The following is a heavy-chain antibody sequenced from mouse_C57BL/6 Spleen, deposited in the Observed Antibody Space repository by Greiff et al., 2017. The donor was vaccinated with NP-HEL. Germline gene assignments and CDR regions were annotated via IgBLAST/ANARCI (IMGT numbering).Heavy chain of an antibody. D-gene: IGHD2-4*01. CDR2: IDPSDSET. Sequence: QVQLQQPGAELVRPGSSVKLSCKASGYTFTSYWMHWVKQRPIQGLEWIGNIDPSDSETHYNQKFKDKATLTVDKSSSTAYMQLSSLTAEDSAVYYCARGGYDYERYFDVWGTGTTVTVSS. CDR1: GYTFTSYW. V-gene: IGHV1-52*01. CDR3: ARGGYDYERYFDV. J-gene: IGHJ1*03.